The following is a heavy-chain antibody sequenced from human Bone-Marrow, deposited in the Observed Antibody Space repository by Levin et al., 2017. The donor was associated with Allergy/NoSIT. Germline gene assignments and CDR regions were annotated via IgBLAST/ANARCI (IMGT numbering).Heavy chain of an antibody. V-gene: IGHV4-39*07. CDR3: STNSFDFLSGYPNWFDP. D-gene: IGHD3-3*01. J-gene: IGHJ5*02. Sequence: SETLSLTCSVSGVSITTTNHYWAWIRQPPGKGLEWIGSLFYSGSTFYNPSLNSRVTMSLDTSNHQFSLKLSSVTAADTAIYYCSTNSFDFLSGYPNWFDPWGQGTLVTVSS. CDR2: LFYSGST. CDR1: GVSITTTNHY.